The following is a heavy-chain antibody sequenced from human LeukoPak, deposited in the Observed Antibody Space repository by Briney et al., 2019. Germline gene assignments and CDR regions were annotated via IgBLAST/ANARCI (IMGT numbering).Heavy chain of an antibody. CDR2: IYTSGST. J-gene: IGHJ2*01. Sequence: SETLSLTCTVSGGSISSYYWSWIRQPVGKGLEWIGRIYTSGSTNYNPSLKSRVTMSVDTSKNQFSLKLSSVTAADTAVYYCARAPYYDYVWGSYRPPWYFDLWGRGTLVTVSS. CDR1: GGSISSYY. V-gene: IGHV4-4*07. CDR3: ARAPYYDYVWGSYRPPWYFDL. D-gene: IGHD3-16*02.